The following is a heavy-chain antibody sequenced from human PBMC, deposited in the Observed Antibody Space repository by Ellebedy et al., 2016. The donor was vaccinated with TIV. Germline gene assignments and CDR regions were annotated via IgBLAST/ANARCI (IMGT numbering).Heavy chain of an antibody. D-gene: IGHD2-15*01. J-gene: IGHJ4*02. CDR1: GFTLSNYG. Sequence: GESLKISCAASGFTLSNYGMHWVRQAPGKGLEWVAVTSYDGSNKNYADSVKGRFTISRDNSKNTLYLQMNSLRAEDSAVYYCTKDKGTGGSCHDYWGQGTLVTVSS. V-gene: IGHV3-30*18. CDR3: TKDKGTGGSCHDY. CDR2: TSYDGSNK.